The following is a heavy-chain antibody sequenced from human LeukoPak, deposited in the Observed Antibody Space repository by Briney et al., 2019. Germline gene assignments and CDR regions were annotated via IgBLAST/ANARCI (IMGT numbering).Heavy chain of an antibody. Sequence: GASVKVSCKASGYAFTGYYMHLVRQAPGQGLEWMGRIIPIFGTANYAQKFQGRVTITTDESTSTAYMELSSLRSEDTAVYYCARGKIVVVPAADNWFDPWGQGTLVTVSS. CDR1: GYAFTGYY. V-gene: IGHV1-69*05. CDR2: IIPIFGTA. D-gene: IGHD2-2*01. J-gene: IGHJ5*02. CDR3: ARGKIVVVPAADNWFDP.